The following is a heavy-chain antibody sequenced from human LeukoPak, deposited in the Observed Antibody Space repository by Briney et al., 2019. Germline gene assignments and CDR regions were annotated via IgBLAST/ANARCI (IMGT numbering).Heavy chain of an antibody. CDR1: GGSISCGRYS. J-gene: IGHJ2*01. CDR2: IYYSGST. CDR3: ARGHWYFDL. Sequence: SETLSLTCAVSGGSISCGRYSWSWIRQPPGKGLEWIGYIYYSGSTYYNPSLKSRVTISVDTSKNQFSLKLSSVTAADTAVYYCARGHWYFDLWGRGTLVTVSS. V-gene: IGHV4-30-4*07.